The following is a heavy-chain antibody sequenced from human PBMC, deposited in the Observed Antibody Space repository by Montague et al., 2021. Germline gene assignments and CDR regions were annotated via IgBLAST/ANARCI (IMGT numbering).Heavy chain of an antibody. CDR2: TIGTT. J-gene: IGHJ4*02. CDR3: ARCTEVTSSLEF. V-gene: IGHV4-4*09. Sequence: TIGTTNYNPSLKSRVTISVDTSNNQFSLKLTSVTATDTAVYYCARCTEVTSSLEFWGQGT. D-gene: IGHD4-23*01.